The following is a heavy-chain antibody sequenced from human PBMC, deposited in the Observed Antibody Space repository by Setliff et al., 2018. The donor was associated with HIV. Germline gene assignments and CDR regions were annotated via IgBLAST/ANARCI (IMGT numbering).Heavy chain of an antibody. V-gene: IGHV4-4*02. Sequence: SETLSLTCAVSGGSISSSDWWSWVRQPPGKGLEWIGEIYESGSANYNPSLTSGVTMSVDKSKNHFSPKMNSVTAADTAVYFCVRDHRLRGKFHFDSWGQGTLVTVSS. D-gene: IGHD2-21*01. CDR3: VRDHRLRGKFHFDS. J-gene: IGHJ4*02. CDR1: GGSISSSDW. CDR2: IYESGSA.